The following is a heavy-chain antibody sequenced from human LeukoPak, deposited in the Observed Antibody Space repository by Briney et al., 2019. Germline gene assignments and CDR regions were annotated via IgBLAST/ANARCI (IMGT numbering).Heavy chain of an antibody. D-gene: IGHD6-25*01. CDR3: ARDEERQREGFDY. CDR1: GLTFSSYW. CDR2: INSDGSST. Sequence: GGSLRLSCAASGLTFSSYWMHWVRQAPGKGLVWVSRINSDGSSTSYADSVKGRFTISRDNAKNTLYLQMNSLRAEDTAVYYCARDEERQREGFDYWGQGTLVTVSS. V-gene: IGHV3-74*01. J-gene: IGHJ4*02.